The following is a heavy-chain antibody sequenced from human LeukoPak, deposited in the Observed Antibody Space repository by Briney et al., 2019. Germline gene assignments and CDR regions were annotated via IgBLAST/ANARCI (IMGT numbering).Heavy chain of an antibody. CDR1: GGSISSFY. CDR3: ARGVVAAPQTFDY. J-gene: IGHJ4*02. CDR2: ISYSWST. V-gene: IGHV4-59*01. Sequence: SETLSLTCTVSGGSISSFYWSWIRQPPGKGLEWIGYISYSWSTNYNPSLKSRVTISVDTSKNQFYLKLTSVTAADTAVYYCARGVVAAPQTFDYWGQGTLVTVSS. D-gene: IGHD2-15*01.